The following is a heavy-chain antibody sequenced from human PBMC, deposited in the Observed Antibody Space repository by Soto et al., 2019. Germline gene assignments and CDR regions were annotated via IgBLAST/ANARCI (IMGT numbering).Heavy chain of an antibody. Sequence: GASVKVSCKASGYTFTSYGISWVRQAPGQGLEWMGWISAYNGNTNYAQKLQGRVTMTTDTSTSTAYMELRSLRSDDTAVYYCARVREAFGYSGYYFDYWGQGTLVTVSS. CDR3: ARVREAFGYSGYYFDY. D-gene: IGHD3-22*01. V-gene: IGHV1-18*01. J-gene: IGHJ4*02. CDR2: ISAYNGNT. CDR1: GYTFTSYG.